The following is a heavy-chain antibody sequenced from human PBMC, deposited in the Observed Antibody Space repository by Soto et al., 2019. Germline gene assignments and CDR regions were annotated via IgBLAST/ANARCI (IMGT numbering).Heavy chain of an antibody. CDR3: ARVFGYSYGPYYYYYYGMDV. V-gene: IGHV1-69*13. D-gene: IGHD5-18*01. J-gene: IGHJ6*02. CDR2: IIPIFGTA. Sequence: GASVKVSCKASGGTFSSYAISWVRQAPGQGLEWMGGIIPIFGTANYAQKFQGRVTITADESASTAYMELSSLRSVDTAVYYCARVFGYSYGPYYYYYYGMDVWGQGTTVTVSS. CDR1: GGTFSSYA.